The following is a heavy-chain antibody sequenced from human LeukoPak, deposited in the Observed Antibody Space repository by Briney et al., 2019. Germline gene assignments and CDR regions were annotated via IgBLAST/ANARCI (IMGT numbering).Heavy chain of an antibody. CDR2: IYYSGST. J-gene: IGHJ4*02. CDR3: ARVGATVDC. Sequence: PSETLSLTCTVSGGSISSSSYYWGWIRQPPGKGLEWIGSIYYSGSTYYNPSLKSRVTISVDTSKNQFSLKLSSVTAADTAVYYCARVGATVDCWGQGTLVTVSS. V-gene: IGHV4-39*01. CDR1: GGSISSSSYY. D-gene: IGHD1-26*01.